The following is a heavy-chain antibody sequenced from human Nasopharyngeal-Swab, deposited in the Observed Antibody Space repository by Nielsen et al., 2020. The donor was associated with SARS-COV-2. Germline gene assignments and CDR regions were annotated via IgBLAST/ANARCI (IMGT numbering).Heavy chain of an antibody. V-gene: IGHV3-23*01. CDR3: VKDVGTTIFDY. D-gene: IGHD1-7*01. CDR1: GFTFSSYA. CDR2: ISASGANT. Sequence: GESLKISCEASGFTFSSYAMAWVRQTPGKGLDWVSTISASGANTHYADSVGGRFTISRDNSKNTLYLQMDSLRAEDTALYFCVKDVGTTIFDYWGQGTPVIVSS. J-gene: IGHJ4*02.